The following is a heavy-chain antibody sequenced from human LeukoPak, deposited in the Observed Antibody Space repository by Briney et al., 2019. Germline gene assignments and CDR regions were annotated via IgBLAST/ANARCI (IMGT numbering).Heavy chain of an antibody. J-gene: IGHJ4*02. CDR1: GGSISSGSYY. V-gene: IGHV4-61*02. D-gene: IGHD3-9*01. CDR3: ASSPYFDWLWDY. Sequence: PSETLALTCTVSGGSISSGSYYWSWIRQPAGKGLEWIGRIYTSGSNNYNPSLKSRVTISVDTSKNQFSLKLSSVTAADTAVYYCASSPYFDWLWDYWGQGTLVTVSS. CDR2: IYTSGSN.